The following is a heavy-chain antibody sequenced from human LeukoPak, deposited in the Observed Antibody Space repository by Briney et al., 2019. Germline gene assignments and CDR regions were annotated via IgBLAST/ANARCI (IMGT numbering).Heavy chain of an antibody. Sequence: ASVKVSCKASGYTFTSYGISWVRQAPGQGLEWMGWISAYNGNTNYAQKLQGRVTMTTDTSTSTAYMELRSLRSDDTAVYYCARDLLGYCSSTSCFYYYGMDVWGQGTTVTFSS. CDR1: GYTFTSYG. CDR3: ARDLLGYCSSTSCFYYYGMDV. V-gene: IGHV1-18*01. J-gene: IGHJ6*02. D-gene: IGHD2-2*01. CDR2: ISAYNGNT.